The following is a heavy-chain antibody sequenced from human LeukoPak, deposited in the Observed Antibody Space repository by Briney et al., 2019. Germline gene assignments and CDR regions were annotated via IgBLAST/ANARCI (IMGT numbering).Heavy chain of an antibody. CDR2: IYYSGST. D-gene: IGHD6-13*01. CDR1: GGSISSSSYY. V-gene: IGHV4-39*07. Sequence: SETLSLTCTVSGGSISSSSYYWGWIRQPPGKGLEWIGTIYYSGSTYYKPSLKSRVTISVDTSKNQFSLKLSSVTAADTAVYYCARGYSSSWYFDYWGQGTLVTVSS. CDR3: ARGYSSSWYFDY. J-gene: IGHJ4*02.